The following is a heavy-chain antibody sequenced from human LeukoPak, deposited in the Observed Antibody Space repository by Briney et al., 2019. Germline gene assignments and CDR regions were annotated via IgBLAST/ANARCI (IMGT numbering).Heavy chain of an antibody. Sequence: SETLSLTCTVSGGSISSGDYYWRWIRQPPGKGLEWIGYIYYRGSANYNPSLKSRVTISVDTSNNHFSLKLSSVTAADTAVYYCARAGNYYSSGSYLGYWGQGTLVTVSS. V-gene: IGHV4-61*03. CDR1: GGSISSGDYY. CDR3: ARAGNYYSSGSYLGY. D-gene: IGHD3-10*01. J-gene: IGHJ4*02. CDR2: IYYRGSA.